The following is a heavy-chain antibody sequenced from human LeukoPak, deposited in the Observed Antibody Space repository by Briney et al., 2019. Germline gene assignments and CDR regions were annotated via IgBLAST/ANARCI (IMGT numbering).Heavy chain of an antibody. D-gene: IGHD6-13*01. CDR2: IYYRGST. CDR3: ARGAGAAAGTLFDH. J-gene: IGHJ4*02. Sequence: SETLSLTCTVSGGSISRYYWSWIRQPPGKGLEWIGDIYYRGSTNYNPALKRPGTISIDTSKHQFSLKLSSVAAADPAVYYCARGAGAAAGTLFDHWGQGTLVTVSS. V-gene: IGHV4-59*01. CDR1: GGSISRYY.